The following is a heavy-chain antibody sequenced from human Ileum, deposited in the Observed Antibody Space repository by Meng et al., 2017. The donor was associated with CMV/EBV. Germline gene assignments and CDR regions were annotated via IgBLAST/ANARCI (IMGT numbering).Heavy chain of an antibody. D-gene: IGHD3-3*01. Sequence: ASVKVSCKASGYTFTGYYMHWVRQAPGQGLEWMGWINPNSGGTNYAQKFQGRVTMTRDTSISTAYMELNRLKTDDTAMYSCARELYYDFWNGPTHYYYGMDVWGQGTTVTVSS. CDR3: ARELYYDFWNGPTHYYYGMDV. CDR2: INPNSGGT. CDR1: GYTFTGYY. V-gene: IGHV1-2*02. J-gene: IGHJ6*02.